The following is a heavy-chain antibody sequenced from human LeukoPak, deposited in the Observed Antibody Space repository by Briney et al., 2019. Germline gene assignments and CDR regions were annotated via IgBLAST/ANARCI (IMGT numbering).Heavy chain of an antibody. CDR1: GFTFSSYG. Sequence: GRSLRLSCAASGFTFSSYGMHWVRQAPGKGLEWVAVISYDGSNKYYADSVKGRFTISRDNSKNTLYLQMNSLRAEDTAVYYCAKDLGGIVTGYYAPDYWGRGTLVTVSS. V-gene: IGHV3-30*18. J-gene: IGHJ4*02. CDR2: ISYDGSNK. CDR3: AKDLGGIVTGYYAPDY. D-gene: IGHD3-9*01.